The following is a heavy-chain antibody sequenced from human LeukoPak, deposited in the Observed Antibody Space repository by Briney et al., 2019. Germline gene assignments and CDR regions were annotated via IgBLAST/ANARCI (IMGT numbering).Heavy chain of an antibody. CDR3: AKRMGPSIAAADLDY. CDR1: GFTFSSYW. CDR2: IKQDGSEK. D-gene: IGHD6-13*01. Sequence: PGGSLRLSCAASGFTFSSYWMSWVLQAPGKGLEWVANIKQDGSEKYYVDSVKGRFTISRDNSKNTLYLQMNSLRAEDTAVYYCAKRMGPSIAAADLDYWGQGTLVTVSS. J-gene: IGHJ4*02. V-gene: IGHV3-7*01.